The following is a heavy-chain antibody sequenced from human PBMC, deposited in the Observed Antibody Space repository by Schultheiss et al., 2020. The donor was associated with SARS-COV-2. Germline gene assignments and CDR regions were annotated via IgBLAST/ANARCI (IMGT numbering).Heavy chain of an antibody. J-gene: IGHJ4*02. D-gene: IGHD2-2*02. CDR1: GGSFSGYY. CDR2: IYHSGST. V-gene: IGHV4-34*01. Sequence: ETLSLTCAVYGGSFSGYYWSWIRQPPGKGLEWIGSIYHSGSTYYNPSLKSRVTISVDTSKNQFSLKLSSVTAADTAVYYCALVPAAIRVFDYWGQGTLVTVSS. CDR3: ALVPAAIRVFDY.